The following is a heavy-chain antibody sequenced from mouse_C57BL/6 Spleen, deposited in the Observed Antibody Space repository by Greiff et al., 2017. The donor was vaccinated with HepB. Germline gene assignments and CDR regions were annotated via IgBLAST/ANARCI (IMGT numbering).Heavy chain of an antibody. V-gene: IGHV1-81*01. CDR3: ARRGITTVVATDY. CDR2: IYPRSGNT. Sequence: VQLQESGAELARPGASVKLSCKASGYTFTSYGISWVKQRTGQGLEWIGEIYPRSGNTYYNEKFKGKATLTADKSSSTAYMELRSLTSEDSAVYFCARRGITTVVATDYWGQGTTLTVSS. CDR1: GYTFTSYG. J-gene: IGHJ2*01. D-gene: IGHD1-1*01.